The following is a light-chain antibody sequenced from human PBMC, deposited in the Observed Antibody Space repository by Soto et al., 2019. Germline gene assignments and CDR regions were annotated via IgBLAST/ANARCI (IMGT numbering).Light chain of an antibody. CDR2: EVS. V-gene: IGLV2-8*01. J-gene: IGLJ1*01. CDR3: CSFAGSGYV. CDR1: SSDVGGYNF. Sequence: QSALPQPPSASGSLGQSVTISCTGTSSDVGGYNFVSWLQQRPGEAPKLLIYEVSNRPSGVPDRFSGSKSGNTASLTVSGLQADDEADYYCCSFAGSGYVFGSGTKVTVL.